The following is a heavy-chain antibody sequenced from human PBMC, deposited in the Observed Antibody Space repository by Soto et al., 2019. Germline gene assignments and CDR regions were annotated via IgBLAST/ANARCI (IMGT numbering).Heavy chain of an antibody. CDR3: ARDVVRSTAGDS. CDR2: IIPIFTRT. Sequence: QLQLVQSGTEVKEPGSSVKVSCKASGGTFSTSSFVWVRQGPGQGLEWMGGIIPIFTRTNFAQKFQGRVTFSADESPRTPYMELRSLTSEDTAIYYCARDVVRSTAGDSWGQGTLVTVSS. V-gene: IGHV1-69*01. D-gene: IGHD2-15*01. CDR1: GGTFSTSS. J-gene: IGHJ4*02.